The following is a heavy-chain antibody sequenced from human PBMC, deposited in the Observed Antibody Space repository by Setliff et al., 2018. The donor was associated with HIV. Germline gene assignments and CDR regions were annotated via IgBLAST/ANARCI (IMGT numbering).Heavy chain of an antibody. J-gene: IGHJ4*02. CDR2: ISDSGGNT. D-gene: IGHD3-10*01. V-gene: IGHV3-23*01. CDR1: GFTFSSYA. CDR3: AYGSGSWNY. Sequence: GGSLRLSCAASGFTFSSYAMNWVRQAPGKGLEWVSTISDSGGNTYYTDSVKGRFTISRDNSKNTLYLQMNSLRADDTAVYYCAYGSGSWNYWGQGTLVTVSS.